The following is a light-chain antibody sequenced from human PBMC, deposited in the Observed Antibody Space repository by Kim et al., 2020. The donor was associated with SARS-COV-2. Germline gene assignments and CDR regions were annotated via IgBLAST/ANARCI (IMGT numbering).Light chain of an antibody. CDR3: QSYDSSNRWV. CDR2: EDN. J-gene: IGLJ3*02. CDR1: SGSIANNY. Sequence: NFILTQPHSVSESPGKTVTISCTGSSGSIANNYVQWYQHRPGSAPTTVIYEDNQRPSGIPDRFSGSIDSSSNSASLTISGLKTEDEADYYCQSYDSSNRWVFGGGTQLTVL. V-gene: IGLV6-57*02.